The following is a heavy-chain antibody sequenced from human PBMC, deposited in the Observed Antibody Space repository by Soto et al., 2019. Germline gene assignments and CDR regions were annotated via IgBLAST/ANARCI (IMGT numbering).Heavy chain of an antibody. D-gene: IGHD6-19*01. CDR3: ARDRGVAPPVAGNTHYYYYMDV. CDR1: GYSFTNYG. Sequence: QDQLVQSGAEVKKPGASVTVSCKASGYSFTNYGITWVRQAPGQGLEWMGWISGFNGNTHYAQKLQGRVTMTTDASTSTVYMELRSLRSDDTAVYYCARDRGVAPPVAGNTHYYYYMDVWGKGPTVTVSS. CDR2: ISGFNGNT. V-gene: IGHV1-18*01. J-gene: IGHJ6*03.